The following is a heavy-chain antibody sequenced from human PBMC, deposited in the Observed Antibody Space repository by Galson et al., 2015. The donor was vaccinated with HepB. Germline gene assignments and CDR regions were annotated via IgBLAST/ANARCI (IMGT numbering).Heavy chain of an antibody. CDR3: ARAPGSSGWAHDYYYYGMDV. J-gene: IGHJ6*02. CDR2: INPSGGST. CDR1: GYTFTSYY. Sequence: SVKVSCKASGYTFTSYYMHWVRQAPGQGLEWMGIINPSGGSTSYAQKFQGRVTMTRDTSTSTVYMELSSLRSEDTAVYYCARAPGSSGWAHDYYYYGMDVWGQGSTVTVSS. V-gene: IGHV1-46*01. D-gene: IGHD6-19*01.